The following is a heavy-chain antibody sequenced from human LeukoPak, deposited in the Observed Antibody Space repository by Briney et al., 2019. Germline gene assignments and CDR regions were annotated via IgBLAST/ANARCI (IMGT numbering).Heavy chain of an antibody. V-gene: IGHV3-30*04. J-gene: IGHJ4*02. CDR2: ISYDGSSK. CDR3: ATLGVY. CDR1: GFTFSTYA. D-gene: IGHD2-8*01. Sequence: GGSLRLSCAASGFTFSTYAMHWVRQAPGKGLEWVAVISYDGSSKYYADSVKGRFTISRDNAKNSLYLQMNSLRAEDSAVYYCATLGVYWGQGTLVTVSS.